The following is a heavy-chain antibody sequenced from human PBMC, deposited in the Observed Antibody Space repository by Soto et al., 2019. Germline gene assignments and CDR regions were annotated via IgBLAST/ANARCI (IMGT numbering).Heavy chain of an antibody. V-gene: IGHV1-8*01. CDR3: ARSLRFLEWLLNYYFDY. Sequence: ASVKVSCKASGYTFTSYDINWVRQATGQGLEWMGWMNPNSGNTGYAQKFQGRVTMTRNTSISTAYMELSSLRSEDTAVYYCARSLRFLEWLLNYYFDYWGQGTLVTVS. CDR2: MNPNSGNT. CDR1: GYTFTSYD. J-gene: IGHJ4*02. D-gene: IGHD3-3*01.